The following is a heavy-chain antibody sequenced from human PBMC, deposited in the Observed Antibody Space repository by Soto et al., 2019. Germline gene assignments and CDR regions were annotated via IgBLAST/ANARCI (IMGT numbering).Heavy chain of an antibody. D-gene: IGHD3-10*01. Sequence: SVKVSCKASGGTFSSYAISWVRQAPGQGLEWMGGIIPIFGTANYAQKFQGRVTITADESTSTAYMELSSLRSEDTAVYYCAACITMVRGVIIWLDPWGQGTLVTVSS. V-gene: IGHV1-69*13. CDR1: GGTFSSYA. CDR2: IIPIFGTA. J-gene: IGHJ5*02. CDR3: AACITMVRGVIIWLDP.